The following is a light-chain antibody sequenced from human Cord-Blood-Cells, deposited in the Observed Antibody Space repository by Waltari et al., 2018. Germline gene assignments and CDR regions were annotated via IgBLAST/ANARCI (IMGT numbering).Light chain of an antibody. V-gene: IGLV2-14*03. CDR1: SSYVGGYNY. Sequence: QSALTQPASVSGSPGQSITISCTGTSSYVGGYNYVSCYQQHPDKAPKLMIYDVSNRPSAVSNRFSGSKSGNTAPLTFSGLQAENESDYYCSSYTSSSTWVFGGGTKLTVL. CDR3: SSYTSSSTWV. CDR2: DVS. J-gene: IGLJ3*02.